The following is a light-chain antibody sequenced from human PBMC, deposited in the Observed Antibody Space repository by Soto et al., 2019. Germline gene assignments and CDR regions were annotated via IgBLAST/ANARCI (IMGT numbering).Light chain of an antibody. CDR2: EVS. CDR1: SSDVGGYNY. J-gene: IGLJ1*01. V-gene: IGLV2-14*01. CDR3: LSYTSRSTLV. Sequence: QSALTHPASVSGSPGQSITISCTGTSSDVGGYNYVSWYQQYPGKAPKLIIYEVSNRPSGVSNRFSGSKSGNTASLTISGLQAEDEADYNCLSYTSRSTLVFGTGTKV.